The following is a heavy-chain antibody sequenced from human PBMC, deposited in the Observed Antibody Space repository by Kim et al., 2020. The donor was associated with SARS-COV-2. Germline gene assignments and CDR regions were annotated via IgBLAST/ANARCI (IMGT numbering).Heavy chain of an antibody. D-gene: IGHD4-17*01. V-gene: IGHV4-39*07. J-gene: IGHJ6*02. CDR3: ARDATVTNYSYYYYGMDV. Sequence: KSRVTLSVDTSKNQFSLKLSSVTAADTAVYYCARDATVTNYSYYYYGMDVWGQGTTVTVSS.